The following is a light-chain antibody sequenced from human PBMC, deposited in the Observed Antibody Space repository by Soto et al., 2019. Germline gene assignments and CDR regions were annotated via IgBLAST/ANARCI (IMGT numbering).Light chain of an antibody. J-gene: IGKJ2*01. V-gene: IGKV3-20*01. CDR1: EFLSSSY. CDR2: AAP. CDR3: QQQGT. Sequence: EIVLTQSPGTLSLSPGERATLSCRASEFLSSSYLVWYQQKPGQAPRLLIYAAPRRATGIPDMFSGNGSATGYSLTIHTLKTEDFGVYYCQQQGTFGQGTKLEIK.